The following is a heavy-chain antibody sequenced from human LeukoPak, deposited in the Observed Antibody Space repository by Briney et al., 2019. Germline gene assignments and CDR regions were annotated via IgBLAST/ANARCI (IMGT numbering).Heavy chain of an antibody. D-gene: IGHD3-22*01. J-gene: IGHJ4*02. CDR3: ARGIVVVANFDY. Sequence: SQTLSLTCTVSGGSIGSGGYYWSWIRQHPGKGLEWIGYIYYSGSTYYNPSLKSRVTISVDTSKNQFSLKLSSVTAADTAVYYCARGIVVVANFDYWGQGTLVTVSS. CDR2: IYYSGST. V-gene: IGHV4-31*03. CDR1: GGSIGSGGYY.